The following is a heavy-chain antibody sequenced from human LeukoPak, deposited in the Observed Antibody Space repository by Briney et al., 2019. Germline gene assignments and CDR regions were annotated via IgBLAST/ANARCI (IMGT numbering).Heavy chain of an antibody. Sequence: PSETLSLTCTVSGGSISSSSYYWGWIRQPPGKGLEWIGSIYYSGSTYYNPSLKSRVTISADTSKNQFSLKLSSVTAADTAVYYCARQRGYYESSGYYPDYWGQGTLVTVSS. D-gene: IGHD3-22*01. CDR2: IYYSGST. CDR3: ARQRGYYESSGYYPDY. V-gene: IGHV4-39*01. CDR1: GGSISSSSYY. J-gene: IGHJ4*02.